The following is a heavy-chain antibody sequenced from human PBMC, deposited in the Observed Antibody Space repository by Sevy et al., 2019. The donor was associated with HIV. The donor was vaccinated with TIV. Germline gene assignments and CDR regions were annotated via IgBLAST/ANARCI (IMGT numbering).Heavy chain of an antibody. D-gene: IGHD4-17*01. CDR1: GFSFSSYW. CDR2: IKADGSEE. CDR3: ARDPHAYGDLDFYNYGMDV. V-gene: IGHV3-7*01. J-gene: IGHJ6*02. Sequence: GGSLRLSCAASGFSFSSYWMSWVRQAPGKGLEWVANIKADGSEEKFVDSVKGRFTISRDNAKNSLYLQMNSLRAEDTAVYYCARDPHAYGDLDFYNYGMDVWGQGTTVTVSS.